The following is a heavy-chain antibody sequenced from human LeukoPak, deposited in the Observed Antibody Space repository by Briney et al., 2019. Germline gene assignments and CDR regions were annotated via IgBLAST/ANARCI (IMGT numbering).Heavy chain of an antibody. CDR3: ARDYILPLETDNGDGFAI. D-gene: IGHD5-24*01. J-gene: IGHJ3*01. V-gene: IGHV1-18*01. Sequence: ASVKVSCRASGYTFRQYSISWVRQAPGKGFEWMGWVSPSHTTRVYAQEFQGRVTMTADTSTNTVSMELRSLRFDDTAVYFCARDYILPLETDNGDGFAIWGQGTVVTVSS. CDR2: VSPSHTTR. CDR1: GYTFRQYS.